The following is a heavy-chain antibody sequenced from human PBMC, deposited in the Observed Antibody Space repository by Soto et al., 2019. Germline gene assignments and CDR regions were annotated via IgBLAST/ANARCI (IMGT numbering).Heavy chain of an antibody. Sequence: EVQLVESGGDLVQPGGSLRLSCAVSGFTFSDHYMDWVRQAPGKGLEWVGSIRNIANSYTTDYAASVKGRFTISRDDSKNSLYLQINSLKTEDTAMYYCARRITGTPPADGGSWGQGTLVTVSS. J-gene: IGHJ5*02. D-gene: IGHD1-7*01. V-gene: IGHV3-72*01. CDR2: IRNIANSYTT. CDR3: ARRITGTPPADGGS. CDR1: GFTFSDHY.